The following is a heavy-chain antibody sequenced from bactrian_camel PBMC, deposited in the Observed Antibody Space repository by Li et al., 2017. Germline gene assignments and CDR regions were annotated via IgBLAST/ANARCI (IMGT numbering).Heavy chain of an antibody. CDR3: ATSLTDNWLRGFGY. J-gene: IGHJ6*01. Sequence: HVQLVESGGGSVQAGGSLRLSCAVSGSPSREYCLAWFRQSPGKEREGVAAIDSNGVPRSAPSMLGRFAASRDNLQMNSLKSEDTGLYYCATSLTDNWLRGFGYWGQGTQVTVS. D-gene: IGHD7*01. V-gene: IGHV3S26*01. CDR1: GSPSREYC. CDR2: IDSNGVP.